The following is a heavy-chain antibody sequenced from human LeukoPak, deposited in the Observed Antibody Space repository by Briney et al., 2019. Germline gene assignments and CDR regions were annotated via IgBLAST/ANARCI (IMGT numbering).Heavy chain of an antibody. D-gene: IGHD3-22*01. J-gene: IGHJ4*02. CDR1: GYTFTSYD. Sequence: GASVKVSCKASGYTFTSYDINWVRQATGQGLEWMGWMNPNSGNTGYAQKFQGRVTMTRNTSISTAYMELSSLRSEDTAVYYCASAITYYYDSSGRRGERGNYWGQGTLVTVSS. V-gene: IGHV1-8*01. CDR2: MNPNSGNT. CDR3: ASAITYYYDSSGRRGERGNY.